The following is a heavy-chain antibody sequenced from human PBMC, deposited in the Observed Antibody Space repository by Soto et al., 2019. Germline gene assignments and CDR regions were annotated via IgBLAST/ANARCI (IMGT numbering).Heavy chain of an antibody. CDR1: GGTFSSYT. Sequence: SVKVSCKASGGTFSSYTISWVRQAPGQGLEWMGRIIPILGIANYAQKFQGRVTITADKSTSTAYMELSSLRSEDTAVYYCAATLTYCSSTSCATGAFDIWGQGTMVTVSS. V-gene: IGHV1-69*02. D-gene: IGHD2-2*01. CDR3: AATLTYCSSTSCATGAFDI. J-gene: IGHJ3*02. CDR2: IIPILGIA.